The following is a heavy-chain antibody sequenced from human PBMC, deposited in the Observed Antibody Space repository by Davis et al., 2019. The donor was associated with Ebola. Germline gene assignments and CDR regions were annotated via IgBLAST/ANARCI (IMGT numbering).Heavy chain of an antibody. V-gene: IGHV1-18*04. CDR3: ARGGDIVVVPAAMGPYYYYYMDV. Sequence: ASVKVSCKASGYTFTSYGISWVRQAPGQGLEWMGWISAYNGNTNYAQKLQGRVTMTTDTSTSTAYMELRSLRSDDTAVYYCARGGDIVVVPAAMGPYYYYYMDVWGKGTTVTVSS. CDR2: ISAYNGNT. D-gene: IGHD2-2*01. J-gene: IGHJ6*03. CDR1: GYTFTSYG.